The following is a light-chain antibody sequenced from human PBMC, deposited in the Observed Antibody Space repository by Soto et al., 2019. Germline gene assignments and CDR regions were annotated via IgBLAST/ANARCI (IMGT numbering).Light chain of an antibody. CDR3: SSYAGSNNLGV. J-gene: IGLJ1*01. CDR1: SSDVGGYNY. V-gene: IGLV2-8*01. Sequence: QSVLTQPPSASGSPGQSVTISCTGTSSDVGGYNYVSWYQQHPGKAPKLMIYEVSKRPSGVPDRCSGSKSGNTASLTVSGLQAEDEADYYCSSYAGSNNLGVFGTGTKVTAL. CDR2: EVS.